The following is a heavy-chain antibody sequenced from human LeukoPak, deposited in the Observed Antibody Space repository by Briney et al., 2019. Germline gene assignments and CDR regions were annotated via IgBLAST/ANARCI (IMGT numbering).Heavy chain of an antibody. CDR1: GFTFSSNA. CDR3: TRDANDFSPRYYFDY. J-gene: IGHJ4*02. Sequence: GGSLRLSCAASGFTFSSNAIHWVRQAPGKGLEWVAIISYDGTKQFYADSVKGRFTISRDDSRDTLDLQMNSLRPEDTAVYYCTRDANDFSPRYYFDYWGQGTLVTVSS. V-gene: IGHV3-30*03. CDR2: ISYDGTKQ. D-gene: IGHD3-3*01.